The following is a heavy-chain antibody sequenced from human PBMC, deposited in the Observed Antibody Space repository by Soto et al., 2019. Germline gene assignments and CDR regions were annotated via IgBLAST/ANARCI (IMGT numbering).Heavy chain of an antibody. V-gene: IGHV5-10-1*01. CDR3: ARREKVVVVPAAIPDYYYGMDV. CDR2: IDPSDSYT. J-gene: IGHJ6*02. Sequence: GESLKISCKGSGYSFTSYWISWVRQMPGKGLEWMGRIDPSDSYTNYSPSFQGHVTISADKSISTAYLQWSSLKASDTAMYYCARREKVVVVPAAIPDYYYGMDVWGQGTTVTVSS. D-gene: IGHD2-2*01. CDR1: GYSFTSYW.